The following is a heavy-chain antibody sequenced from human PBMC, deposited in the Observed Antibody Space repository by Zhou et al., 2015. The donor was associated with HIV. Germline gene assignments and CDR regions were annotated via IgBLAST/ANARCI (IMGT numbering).Heavy chain of an antibody. D-gene: IGHD6-19*01. J-gene: IGHJ4*02. Sequence: QVQLVQFGAEVKKPGASVKVSCKASGYTFTSYLMHWVRQAPGQGLEWMGIINPSGGSTSYAQKFQGRVIMTRDTSTSTVYMELNSLRSEDTAVYYCARDRVSSPESSGWEGWGQGTLVTVSS. CDR1: GYTFTSYL. CDR3: ARDRVSSPESSGWEG. V-gene: IGHV1-46*01. CDR2: INPSGGST.